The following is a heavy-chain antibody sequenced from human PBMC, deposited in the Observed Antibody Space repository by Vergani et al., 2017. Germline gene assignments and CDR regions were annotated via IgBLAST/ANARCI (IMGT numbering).Heavy chain of an antibody. CDR1: GFTFSSYA. CDR2: ISGSGGST. CDR3: AKDGGGYCSSTSCSYYYYYYMDV. V-gene: IGHV3-23*01. Sequence: EVQLLESGGDLVQPGGSLRLSCAASGFTFSSYAMSWVRQAPGKGLEWVSAISGSGGSTYYADSVKGRFTISRDNSKNTLYLQMNSLRAEDTAVYYCAKDGGGYCSSTSCSYYYYYYMDVWGKGTTVTVSS. D-gene: IGHD2-2*01. J-gene: IGHJ6*03.